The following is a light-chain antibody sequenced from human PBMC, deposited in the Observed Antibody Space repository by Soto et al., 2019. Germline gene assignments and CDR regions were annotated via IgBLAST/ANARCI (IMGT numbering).Light chain of an antibody. J-gene: IGLJ2*01. CDR2: GNS. CDR3: QSYDSSLSGYVV. Sequence: QSVLTQPPSVSGAPGQRVTISCTGSSSNIGAGYDVHWYQQLPGTAPKLLIYGNSNRPSGVPDRCYGSKSGTSASQAITGLQAEDEADYYCQSYDSSLSGYVVFGGGTKLTVL. CDR1: SSNIGAGYD. V-gene: IGLV1-40*01.